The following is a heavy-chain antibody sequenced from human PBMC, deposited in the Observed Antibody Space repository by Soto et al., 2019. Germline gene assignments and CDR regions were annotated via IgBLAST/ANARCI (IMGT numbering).Heavy chain of an antibody. J-gene: IGHJ4*02. V-gene: IGHV1-2*02. Sequence: ASVKVSCKASGYTFSDDYMHWIRQAPGQGPEWMGWIHAKSGTTNYAQNFQGRVTLTRDTSISTAYMQLSRLTSDDTAVYFCARGGVTVFGVVDYWGQGTQVTV. D-gene: IGHD3-3*01. CDR3: ARGGVTVFGVVDY. CDR2: IHAKSGTT. CDR1: GYTFSDDY.